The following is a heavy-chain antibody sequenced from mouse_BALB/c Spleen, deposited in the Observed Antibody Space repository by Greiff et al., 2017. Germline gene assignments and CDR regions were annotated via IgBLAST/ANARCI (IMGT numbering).Heavy chain of an antibody. V-gene: IGHV5-4*02. Sequence: EVKLVESGGGLVKPGGSLKLSCAASGFTFSDYYMYWVRQTPEKRLEWVATISDGGSYTYYPDSVKGRFTISRDNAKNNLYLQMSSLKSEDTAMYYCARDRGYDAMDYWGQGTSVTVSS. D-gene: IGHD3-1*01. CDR1: GFTFSDYY. J-gene: IGHJ4*01. CDR2: ISDGGSYT. CDR3: ARDRGYDAMDY.